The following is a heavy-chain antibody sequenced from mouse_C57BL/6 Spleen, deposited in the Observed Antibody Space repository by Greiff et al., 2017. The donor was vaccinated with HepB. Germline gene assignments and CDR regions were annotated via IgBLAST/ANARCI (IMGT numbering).Heavy chain of an antibody. CDR2: ISNLAYSI. D-gene: IGHD2-3*01. CDR3: ARAYDGYPYWYFDV. Sequence: EVHLVESGGGLVQPGGSLKLSCAASGFTFSDYGMAWVRQAPRKGPEWVAFISNLAYSIYYADTVTGRFTISRENAKNTLYLEMSSLRSEDTAMYYCARAYDGYPYWYFDVWGTGTTVTVSS. V-gene: IGHV5-15*01. CDR1: GFTFSDYG. J-gene: IGHJ1*03.